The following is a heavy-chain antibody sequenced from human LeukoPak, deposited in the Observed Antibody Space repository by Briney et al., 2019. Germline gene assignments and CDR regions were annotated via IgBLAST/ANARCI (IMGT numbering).Heavy chain of an antibody. CDR1: GDSVSSNSAA. CDR2: TYYRSKWFN. CDR3: AKEVSWRVAGTMGLDY. V-gene: IGHV6-1*01. D-gene: IGHD6-19*01. Sequence: SQTLSLTCVISGDSVSSNSAAWNWIRQSPSRGLEWLGRTYYRSKWFNDYAVSVKSRITIKPDTSKNQFSLQMNSVTPEDTAVYYCAKEVSWRVAGTMGLDYWGQGTLVTVSS. J-gene: IGHJ4*02.